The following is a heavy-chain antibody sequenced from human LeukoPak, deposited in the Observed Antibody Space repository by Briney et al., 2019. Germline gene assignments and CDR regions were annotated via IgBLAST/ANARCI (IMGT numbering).Heavy chain of an antibody. CDR3: ARGQPHTFGGVIVPYHGY. J-gene: IGHJ4*02. CDR1: GYTFTGYY. D-gene: IGHD3-16*02. V-gene: IGHV1-2*02. CDR2: INPNSGGT. Sequence: GASVKVSCKASGYTFTGYYMHWVRQAPGQGLEWMGWINPNSGGTNYAQKFQGRVTMTRDTSISTAYMELSRLRSDDTAVYYCARGQPHTFGGVIVPYHGYWGQGTLVTVSS.